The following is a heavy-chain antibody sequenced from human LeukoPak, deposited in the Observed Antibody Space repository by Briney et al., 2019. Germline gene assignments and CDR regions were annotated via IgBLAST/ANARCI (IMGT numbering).Heavy chain of an antibody. Sequence: SETLSLTCAVYGGSFSGYCWSWIRQPPGKGLEWIGEINHSGSTNYNPSLKSRVTISVDTSKNQFSLKLSSVTAADTAVYYCARTHHITIFSATFDPWGQGTLVTVSS. CDR2: INHSGST. CDR3: ARTHHITIFSATFDP. D-gene: IGHD3-3*01. J-gene: IGHJ5*02. V-gene: IGHV4-34*01. CDR1: GGSFSGYC.